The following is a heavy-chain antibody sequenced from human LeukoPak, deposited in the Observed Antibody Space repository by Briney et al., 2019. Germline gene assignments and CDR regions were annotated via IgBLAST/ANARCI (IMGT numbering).Heavy chain of an antibody. CDR3: ARVGGH. CDR2: IYSGGST. V-gene: IGHV3-53*01. D-gene: IGHD3-10*01. Sequence: GGSLRLSCAASGFTFSTYWMTWVRQAPGKGLESVSVIYSGGSTYYAESVRGLFTISRDNSKNTLYLQMNSLRVEDTAVYYCARVGGHWGQGTLVTVSS. J-gene: IGHJ4*02. CDR1: GFTFSTYW.